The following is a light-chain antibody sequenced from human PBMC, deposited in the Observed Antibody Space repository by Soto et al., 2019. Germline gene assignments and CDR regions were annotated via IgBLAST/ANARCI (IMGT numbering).Light chain of an antibody. CDR3: QQYGSSPWT. CDR2: GAS. J-gene: IGKJ1*01. V-gene: IGKV3-20*01. Sequence: EIVLTQSPGTLSLSPGERATLSCRASQSVYSSYLASYQQKPGQAPRLLIYGASSRATGIPDRFSGSGSGTDFPLTISRLEPEDFAVYYCQQYGSSPWTFGQGTKVEIK. CDR1: QSVYSSY.